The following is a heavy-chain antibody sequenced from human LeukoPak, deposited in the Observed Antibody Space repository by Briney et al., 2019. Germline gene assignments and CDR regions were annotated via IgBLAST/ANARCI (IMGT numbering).Heavy chain of an antibody. CDR3: ARHRSGGSQDDAFDI. CDR1: EFTFPMYW. Sequence: GGSLRLSCAASEFTFPMYWMTWVRQAPGKGLEWVADIKQDGSEKYYVDSVKGRFTISRQNAKNSLFLQMNSLRAEDTAVYYCARHRSGGSQDDAFDIWGQGTMVTVSS. D-gene: IGHD2-15*01. V-gene: IGHV3-7*01. J-gene: IGHJ3*02. CDR2: IKQDGSEK.